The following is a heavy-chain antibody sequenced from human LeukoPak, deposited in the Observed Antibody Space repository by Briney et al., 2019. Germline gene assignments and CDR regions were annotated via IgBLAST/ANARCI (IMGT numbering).Heavy chain of an antibody. V-gene: IGHV3-21*01. CDR1: GFTFSSYS. CDR2: ISVSSRYK. D-gene: IGHD6-13*01. CDR3: ARENDSSSWYRSAFDI. J-gene: IGHJ3*02. Sequence: PGGSLRLSCAASGFTFSSYSMNWVRQAPGKGLEWVSGISVSSRYKNYVDSMKGRFTISRDNAKNSLYLQMNSLRAEDTAVYYCARENDSSSWYRSAFDIWGQGTMVTVSS.